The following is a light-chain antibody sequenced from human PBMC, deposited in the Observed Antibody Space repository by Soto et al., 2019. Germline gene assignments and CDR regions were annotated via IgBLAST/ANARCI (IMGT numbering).Light chain of an antibody. Sequence: DIQMTQSPSSLSASVGDRVTLTCRASQSISNYLNWYQQKPGKAPDLLIYAASNLQSGVPSGFSGSGSGTDFTLTISNLQAEDVAVYYCQQYYSTPWTFGQGTKVDIK. CDR3: QQYYSTPWT. J-gene: IGKJ1*01. CDR2: AAS. V-gene: IGKV1-39*01. CDR1: QSISNY.